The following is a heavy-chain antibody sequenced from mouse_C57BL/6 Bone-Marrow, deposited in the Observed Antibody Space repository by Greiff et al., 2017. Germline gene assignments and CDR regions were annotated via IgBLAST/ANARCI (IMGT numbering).Heavy chain of an antibody. D-gene: IGHD1-1*01. CDR1: GYSITSGYY. CDR2: IRYDGSN. Sequence: DVQLQESGPGLVKPSQSLSLTCSVTGYSITSGYYWNWIRQFPGNKLEWMGSIRYDGSNNYNPSLKNRISITRDTSKNKFFLKLNPVTTEDTATYYCAREDYGSDYWGQGTTLTVSS. J-gene: IGHJ2*01. CDR3: AREDYGSDY. V-gene: IGHV3-6*02.